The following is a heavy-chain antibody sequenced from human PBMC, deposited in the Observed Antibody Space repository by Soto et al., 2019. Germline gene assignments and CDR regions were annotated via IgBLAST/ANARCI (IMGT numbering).Heavy chain of an antibody. CDR3: ARERNYDFWSGYYTPSDAFDI. V-gene: IGHV1-46*01. CDR1: GYTFTSYY. Sequence: ASVKVSCKASGYTFTSYYMHWVRQAPGQGLEWMGIINPSGGSTSYAQKFQGRVTMTRDTSTSTVYMELRSLRSEDTAVYYRARERNYDFWSGYYTPSDAFDIWGQGTMVTVSS. J-gene: IGHJ3*02. CDR2: INPSGGST. D-gene: IGHD3-3*01.